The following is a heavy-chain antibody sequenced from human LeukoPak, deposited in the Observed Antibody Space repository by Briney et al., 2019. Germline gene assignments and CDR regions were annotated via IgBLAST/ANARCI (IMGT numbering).Heavy chain of an antibody. CDR1: GFTFVNYG. J-gene: IGHJ4*02. CDR2: ISYNGNKK. V-gene: IGHV3-30*03. Sequence: DPGRSLRLSCAASGFTFVNYGFHWVRQAPGKALEWVAFISYNGNKKYGDSVKGRFTISRDNSKNTLYLQMNGLRPEDTAVYYCARDPLDISRWANAFDIWGQGTLVTVSS. CDR3: ARDPLDISRWANAFDI. D-gene: IGHD2-2*03.